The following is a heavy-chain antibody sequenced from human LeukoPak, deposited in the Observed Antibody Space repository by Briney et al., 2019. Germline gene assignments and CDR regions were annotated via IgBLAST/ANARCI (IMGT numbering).Heavy chain of an antibody. D-gene: IGHD2-8*01. CDR2: TNSGGATT. V-gene: IGHV3-23*01. CDR1: GFPFSDFS. Sequence: PGGSLRLSCATSGFPFSDFSMSWVRQAPGKGLEWISTTNSGGATTDYAESVKGRFTISRDNSKNILYLQMSSLRVEDTAMYYCAKQSYARSLGEGGPGTLVTVSS. CDR3: AKQSYARSLGE. J-gene: IGHJ4*02.